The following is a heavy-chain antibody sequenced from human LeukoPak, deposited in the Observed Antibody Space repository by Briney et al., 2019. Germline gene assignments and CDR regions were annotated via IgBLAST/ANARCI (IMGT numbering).Heavy chain of an antibody. Sequence: ASVKVSCKASGYTFTSYDINWVRQATGQGLEWMGWMNPNSGNTGYAQKFQGRVTMTRNTSISTAYMELSSLRSEDTAVYYCARTQGYYDSSGYLGDAFDIWGQGTMVTVSS. CDR2: MNPNSGNT. CDR1: GYTFTSYD. J-gene: IGHJ3*02. D-gene: IGHD3-22*01. V-gene: IGHV1-8*01. CDR3: ARTQGYYDSSGYLGDAFDI.